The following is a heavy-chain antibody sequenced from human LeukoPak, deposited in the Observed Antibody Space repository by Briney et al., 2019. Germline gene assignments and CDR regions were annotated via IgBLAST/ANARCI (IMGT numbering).Heavy chain of an antibody. J-gene: IGHJ4*02. CDR1: GASISSSTYY. CDR2: IYSSGIT. CDR3: AGRPAGY. Sequence: SETLSLTCTVSGASISSSTYYWGWIRQPPGKGLEWIGSIYSSGITYRNPSLKSRVTIFADTSKNQVSLQLSSVTAADTAVYYCAGRPAGYWGQGTLVTVSS. V-gene: IGHV4-39*01.